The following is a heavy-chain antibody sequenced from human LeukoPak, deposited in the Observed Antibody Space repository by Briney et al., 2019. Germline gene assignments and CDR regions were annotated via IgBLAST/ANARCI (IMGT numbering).Heavy chain of an antibody. J-gene: IGHJ5*02. V-gene: IGHV3-21*01. D-gene: IGHD3-10*01. CDR2: ISSSSSYI. Sequence: GGSLRLSCAASGFTFSSYSMNWVRQAPGKGLEWVSSISSSSSYIYYAGSVKGRFTISRDNAKNSLYLQMNSLRAEDTAVYYCARRLGRGWFDPWGQGTLVTVSS. CDR1: GFTFSSYS. CDR3: ARRLGRGWFDP.